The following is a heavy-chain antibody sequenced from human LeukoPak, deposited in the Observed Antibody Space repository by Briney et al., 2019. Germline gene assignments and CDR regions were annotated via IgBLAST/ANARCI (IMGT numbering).Heavy chain of an antibody. J-gene: IGHJ4*02. V-gene: IGHV4-34*01. CDR3: ARPSGVGSSGWYPANFDY. D-gene: IGHD6-19*01. Sequence: SETLSLTCAVYGGSFSGYYWSWIRQPPGKGLEWIGEINHSGSTNYNPSLKSRVTISVDTSKNRFSLKLSSVTAADTAVYYCARPSGVGSSGWYPANFDYWGQGTLVTVSS. CDR2: INHSGST. CDR1: GGSFSGYY.